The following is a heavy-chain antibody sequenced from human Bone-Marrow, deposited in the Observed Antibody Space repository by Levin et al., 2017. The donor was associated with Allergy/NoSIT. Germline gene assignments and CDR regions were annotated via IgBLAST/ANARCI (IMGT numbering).Heavy chain of an antibody. V-gene: IGHV3-21*01. D-gene: IGHD3-3*01. Sequence: PGESLKISCAASGFTFSSYSMNWVRQAPGKGLEWVSSISSSSSYIYYADSVKGRFTISRDNAKNSLYLQMNSLRAEDTAVYYCARESCGFWSGQPQRATYYYYYMDVWGKGTTVTVSS. J-gene: IGHJ6*03. CDR3: ARESCGFWSGQPQRATYYYYYMDV. CDR1: GFTFSSYS. CDR2: ISSSSSYI.